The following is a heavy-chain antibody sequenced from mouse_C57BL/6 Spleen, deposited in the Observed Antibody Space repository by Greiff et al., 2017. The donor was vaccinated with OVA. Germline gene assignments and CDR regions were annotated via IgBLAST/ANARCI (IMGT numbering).Heavy chain of an antibody. CDR3: ARDQRGSYYSGFDY. CDR1: GYTFSSYA. CDR2: ISRGGGYI. D-gene: IGHD2-12*01. V-gene: IGHV5S21*01. J-gene: IGHJ2*01. Sequence: DVKLQESGEGLVKPGGSLKLSCAASGYTFSSYAMSWVNQTPGKRLEWVAYISRGGGYIYYTDTVKGRFTISRDNARNTLYLQMSSLKSEDTAMYYCARDQRGSYYSGFDYWGQGTTLTVSS.